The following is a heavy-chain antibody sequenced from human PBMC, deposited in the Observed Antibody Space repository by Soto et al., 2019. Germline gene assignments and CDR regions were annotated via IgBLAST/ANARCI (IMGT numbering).Heavy chain of an antibody. V-gene: IGHV1-2*04. CDR3: AIQVGSGWYGLAFDI. J-gene: IGHJ3*02. Sequence: ASVKVSCKASGYTFTGYYMHWVRQAPGQGLEWMGWINPNSGGTNYAQKFQGWVTMTRDTSISTAYMELSRLRSDDTAVYYCAIQVGSGWYGLAFDIWGQGTMVTVSS. CDR2: INPNSGGT. CDR1: GYTFTGYY. D-gene: IGHD6-19*01.